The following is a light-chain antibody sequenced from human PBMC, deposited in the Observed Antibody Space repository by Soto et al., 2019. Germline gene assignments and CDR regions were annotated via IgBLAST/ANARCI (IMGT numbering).Light chain of an antibody. CDR3: SSYTTSYFYV. CDR1: GSDIGAYDY. V-gene: IGLV2-14*01. CDR2: VVK. J-gene: IGLJ1*01. Sequence: SVLTQPASVSGSPVQSITIPCTGSGSDIGAYDYVSWYQQHPAKAPKLIIYVVKNRPSGVSNRFSASKSAFTACRTISGLQTEDEADYYCSSYTTSYFYVFGPGTRSPS.